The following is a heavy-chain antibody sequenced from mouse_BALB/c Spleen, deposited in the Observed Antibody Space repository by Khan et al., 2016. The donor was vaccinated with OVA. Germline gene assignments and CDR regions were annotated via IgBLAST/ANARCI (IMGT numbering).Heavy chain of an antibody. CDR1: GYAFSNYW. CDR3: ARSGYDYFAY. CDR2: IYPGDGDT. J-gene: IGHJ3*01. D-gene: IGHD2-14*01. Sequence: QVRLQQSGAELVRPGSSVKISCKASGYAFSNYWMNWVKQRPGQGLEWIGQIYPGDGDTSFNGKFRGKATLTADKSSSTAYMQLSSLTSEDSAVYLCARSGYDYFAYWGQGTLVTVSA. V-gene: IGHV1-80*01.